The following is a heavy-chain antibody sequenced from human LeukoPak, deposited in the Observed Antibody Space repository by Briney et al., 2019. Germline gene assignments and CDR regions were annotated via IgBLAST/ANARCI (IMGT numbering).Heavy chain of an antibody. CDR1: EFTFGDYA. Sequence: GGSLRLSCTASEFTFGDYAMSWFRQAPGKGLEWVGFIRSKAYGGTTEYAASVKGRFTVSRDDSKSIAYLQMNSLKTEDTAVYYCTRARGFGYSGYEVDYWGQGTLVTVSS. D-gene: IGHD5-12*01. CDR3: TRARGFGYSGYEVDY. V-gene: IGHV3-49*03. CDR2: IRSKAYGGTT. J-gene: IGHJ4*02.